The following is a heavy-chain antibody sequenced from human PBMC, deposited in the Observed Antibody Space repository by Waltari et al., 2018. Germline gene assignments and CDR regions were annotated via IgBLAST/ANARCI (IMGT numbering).Heavy chain of an antibody. CDR3: ARDHYYDSSGYYFSWYFDL. V-gene: IGHV4-38-2*02. Sequence: QVQLQESGPGLVKPSETLSLTCAVSGYSISSGYYWGWIRQPPGKGLEWIGSIYHSGSTYYNPSLKSRVTISVDTSKNQFSLKLSSVTAADTAVYYCARDHYYDSSGYYFSWYFDLWGRGTLVTVSS. CDR2: IYHSGST. D-gene: IGHD3-22*01. CDR1: GYSISSGYY. J-gene: IGHJ2*01.